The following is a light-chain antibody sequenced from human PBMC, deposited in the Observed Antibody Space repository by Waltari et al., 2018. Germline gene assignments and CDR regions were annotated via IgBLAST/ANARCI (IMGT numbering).Light chain of an antibody. CDR2: DVS. Sequence: QSALTQPASVSGSPGQSITISCTATRRDVAGYNDVSWYQQHPGKAPKRMMYDVSNRPSGVSNRFSGSKSGNTASLTISGLQAEDEADYYCSSYTSSTVVFGGGTKLTVL. CDR1: RRDVAGYND. CDR3: SSYTSSTVV. V-gene: IGLV2-14*03. J-gene: IGLJ2*01.